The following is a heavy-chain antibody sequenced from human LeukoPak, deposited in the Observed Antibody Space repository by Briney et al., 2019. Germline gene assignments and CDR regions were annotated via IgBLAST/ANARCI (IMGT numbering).Heavy chain of an antibody. CDR1: GFSCSIYW. J-gene: IGHJ6*02. V-gene: IGHV3-7*05. CDR3: ARWVSGWDV. CDR2: LKQDGSEK. Sequence: AGGSLRLSCAASGFSCSIYWMSWVRQAPGKGLEWVASLKQDGSEKYYVDSVKGRFTISRDNAKNSLSLQMNSLRAEDTAVYYCARWVSGWDVWGQGTTVTVS.